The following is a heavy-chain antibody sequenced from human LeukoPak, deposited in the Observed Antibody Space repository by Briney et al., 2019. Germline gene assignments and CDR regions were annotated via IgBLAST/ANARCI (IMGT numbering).Heavy chain of an antibody. J-gene: IGHJ6*03. CDR3: ARRGDYDFWSGYNYYYYYYMDV. CDR2: IKQDGSEK. V-gene: IGHV3-7*01. D-gene: IGHD3-3*01. Sequence: GGSLRLSCAASGFTFSSYWMSWVRQAPGKGLEWVANIKQDGSEKYYVDSVKGRFTIARDNAKNSLYLQMNSPRAEDTAVYYCARRGDYDFWSGYNYYYYYYMDVWGKGTTVTVSS. CDR1: GFTFSSYW.